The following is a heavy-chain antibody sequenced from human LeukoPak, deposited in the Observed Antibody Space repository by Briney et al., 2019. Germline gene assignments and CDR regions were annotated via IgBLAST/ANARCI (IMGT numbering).Heavy chain of an antibody. J-gene: IGHJ4*02. Sequence: SETLSLTCAVSGGSVSSGSYSWSWIRRPPGKGLEWIGYIYHSGSTTYNPSLKSRVTMSLDRSKNQVSLKLSSVTAADTAVYYCAGDYGASYRFDYWGQGTLVTVFS. CDR2: IYHSGST. CDR1: GGSVSSGSYS. CDR3: AGDYGASYRFDY. D-gene: IGHD3-16*01. V-gene: IGHV4-30-2*01.